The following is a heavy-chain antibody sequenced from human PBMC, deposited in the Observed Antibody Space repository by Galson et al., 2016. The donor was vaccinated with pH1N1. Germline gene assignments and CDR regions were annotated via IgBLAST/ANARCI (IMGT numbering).Heavy chain of an antibody. CDR2: ITYTSATI. D-gene: IGHD4-23*01. V-gene: IGHV3-11*04. CDR1: GFIVSDNY. J-gene: IGHJ3*01. CDR3: ARPGNYDGDRRGAFDL. Sequence: SLRLSCAASGFIVSDNYMAWVRQAPGKGLEWISFITYTSATIYYADSVKGRFTVSRDNAKNSLYLQMNSLRAEDTAVYYCARPGNYDGDRRGAFDLWGQGTMVTVSP.